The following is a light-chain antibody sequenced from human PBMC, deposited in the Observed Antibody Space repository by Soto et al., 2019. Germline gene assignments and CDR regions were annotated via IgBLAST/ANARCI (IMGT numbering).Light chain of an antibody. J-gene: IGKJ1*01. V-gene: IGKV3-20*01. CDR2: GAS. Sequence: EIVLTQSPGTLSLSPGERATLSCRASQSVSSSNLTWYQQKPGQAPRLLIYGASTRATGIPDRFSGSGSGTDFTLTISRLEPEDFAGYYCQQYGSSPRTFGQGTKVEIK. CDR3: QQYGSSPRT. CDR1: QSVSSSN.